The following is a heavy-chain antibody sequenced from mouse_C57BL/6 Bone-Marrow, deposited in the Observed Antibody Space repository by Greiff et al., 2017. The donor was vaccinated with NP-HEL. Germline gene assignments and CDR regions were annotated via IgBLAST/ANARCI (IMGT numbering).Heavy chain of an antibody. J-gene: IGHJ2*01. CDR1: GYTFTSYW. CDR2: INPSNGGT. CDR3: ARLENYGNYNSLDY. Sequence: QVQLQQPGTELVKPGASVKLSCKASGYTFTSYWMHWVKQRPGQGLEWIGNINPSNGGTNYNEKFKSKATLTVDKSSSTAYMQLSNLTSEDSAVYDCARLENYGNYNSLDYWGQGTTLTVSS. D-gene: IGHD2-1*01. V-gene: IGHV1-53*01.